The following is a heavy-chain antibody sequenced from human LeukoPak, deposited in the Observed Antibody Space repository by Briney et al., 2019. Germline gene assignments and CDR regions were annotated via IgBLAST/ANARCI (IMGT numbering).Heavy chain of an antibody. D-gene: IGHD3-10*01. J-gene: IGHJ4*02. V-gene: IGHV3-74*01. Sequence: GGSLRLSCAASGFIFSSFWMHWVRQVPGKGLVWVSHINSDGRKTDYADSVRGRFTISRDNAKNSLYLQMNSLRAEDTAVYYCARTLLWFGELLEGYYFDYWGQGTLVTVSS. CDR1: GFIFSSFW. CDR3: ARTLLWFGELLEGYYFDY. CDR2: INSDGRKT.